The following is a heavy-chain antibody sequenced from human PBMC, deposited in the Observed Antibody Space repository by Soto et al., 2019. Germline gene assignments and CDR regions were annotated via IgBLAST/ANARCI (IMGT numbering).Heavy chain of an antibody. J-gene: IGHJ4*02. CDR2: ISGSGGST. Sequence: PGGSLRLSCAASGFTFSSYAMSWVRQAPGKGLEWVSAISGSGGSTYYADSVKGRFTISRDNSKNTLYLQMNSLRAEDTAVYYCAKGLTIFGVVIIPFDYWGQGTLVTVSS. CDR3: AKGLTIFGVVIIPFDY. CDR1: GFTFSSYA. D-gene: IGHD3-3*01. V-gene: IGHV3-23*01.